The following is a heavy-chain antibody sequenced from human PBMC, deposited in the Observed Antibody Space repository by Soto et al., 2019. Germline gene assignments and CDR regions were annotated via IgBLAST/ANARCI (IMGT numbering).Heavy chain of an antibody. V-gene: IGHV4-31*03. D-gene: IGHD5-18*01. CDR1: CGSISSGGYY. CDR2: IYYSGST. Sequence: TSETLSLTCTVSCGSISSGGYYWSWIRQHPGKGLEWIGYIYYSGSTYYNPSLKSRVTISVDTSKNQFSLKLSSVTAADTAVYYCARGIHPSVTWGRGTLVTVSS. J-gene: IGHJ4*02. CDR3: ARGIHPSVT.